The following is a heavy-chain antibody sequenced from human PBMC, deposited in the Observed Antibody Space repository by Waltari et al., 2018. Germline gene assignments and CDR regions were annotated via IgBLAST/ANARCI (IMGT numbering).Heavy chain of an antibody. J-gene: IGHJ4*02. D-gene: IGHD3-22*01. CDR1: GVSFNGYY. V-gene: IGHV4-34*01. Sequence: QVQLRQWGAGVLKPSETLSLTCGIYGVSFNGYYWGWIRQSPGKGVGWIGDINYSGTTNYNPSLKSRVAISIDTAKNQFSLQLTSVTAADTAVYYCARDRSGYRPLSYFDYWGQGNLVTVSS. CDR2: INYSGTT. CDR3: ARDRSGYRPLSYFDY.